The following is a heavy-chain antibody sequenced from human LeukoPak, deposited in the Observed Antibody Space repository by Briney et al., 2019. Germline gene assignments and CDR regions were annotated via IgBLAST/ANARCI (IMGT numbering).Heavy chain of an antibody. V-gene: IGHV1-69*13. CDR2: IIPIFGTA. D-gene: IGHD3-22*01. Sequence: SVKVSCKASGGTFSSYAISWVRQAPGQELEWMGGIIPIFGTANYAQKFQGRVTITADESTSTAYMELSSLRSEDTAVYYCARDAVNYYDSSGYSPLDYWGQGTLVTVSS. CDR1: GGTFSSYA. J-gene: IGHJ4*02. CDR3: ARDAVNYYDSSGYSPLDY.